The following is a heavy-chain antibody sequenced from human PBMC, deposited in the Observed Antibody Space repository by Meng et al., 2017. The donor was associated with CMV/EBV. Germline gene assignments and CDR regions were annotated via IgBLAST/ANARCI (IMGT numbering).Heavy chain of an antibody. Sequence: TFTSYYMHWVRQAPGQGLEWMGIINPSGGSTSYAQKFQGRVTMTRDTSTSTVYMELSSLRSEDTAVYYCARARGLAGNYYYGMDVWGQGTTVTVSS. CDR2: INPSGGST. J-gene: IGHJ6*02. V-gene: IGHV1-46*01. CDR1: TFTSYY. CDR3: ARARGLAGNYYYGMDV.